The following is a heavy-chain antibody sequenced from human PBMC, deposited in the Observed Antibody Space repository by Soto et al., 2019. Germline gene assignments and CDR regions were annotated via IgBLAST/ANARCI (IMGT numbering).Heavy chain of an antibody. CDR1: GGFISSYY. J-gene: IGHJ4*02. CDR3: ARSIDSSGFYFSNC. Sequence: SETLSLTCTVSGGFISSYYWSWIRQSPGKGLELIGYIHHTGSTNYNPSLKSRVTMSLDTSRNQFSLKLYSVTAADTAVYYCARSIDSSGFYFSNCWGQGTLVTVS. V-gene: IGHV4-59*01. CDR2: IHHTGST. D-gene: IGHD3-22*01.